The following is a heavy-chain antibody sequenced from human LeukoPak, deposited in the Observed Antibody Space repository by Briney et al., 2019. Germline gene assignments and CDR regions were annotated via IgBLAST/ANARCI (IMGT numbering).Heavy chain of an antibody. CDR1: GFTFSSYG. V-gene: IGHV3-33*01. D-gene: IGHD2-15*01. CDR3: ARDPRGYCSGGSCYSGYFDY. J-gene: IGHJ4*02. CDR2: IWNDGSNK. Sequence: GRSLRLSCAASGFTFSSYGMHCVRQAPGKGLEWVAVIWNDGSNKYYADSVKGRFTISRDNSKNTQYLQMNSLRAEDTAVYYCARDPRGYCSGGSCYSGYFDYWGQGTLVTVSS.